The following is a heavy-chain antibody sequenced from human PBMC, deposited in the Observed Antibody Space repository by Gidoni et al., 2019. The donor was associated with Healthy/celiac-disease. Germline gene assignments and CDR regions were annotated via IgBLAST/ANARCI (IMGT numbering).Heavy chain of an antibody. D-gene: IGHD1-1*01. Sequence: QVQLQQWGAGLLKPSETLSLTCAVYGGSFSGYYWSWIRQPPGKGLEWIGEINHSGSTNYNPSLKSRVTISVDTSKNQFSLKLSSVTAADTAVYYCARVGRRGTTRPQNYYYYYYMDVWGKGTTVTVSS. V-gene: IGHV4-34*01. CDR3: ARVGRRGTTRPQNYYYYYYMDV. CDR2: INHSGST. CDR1: GGSFSGYY. J-gene: IGHJ6*03.